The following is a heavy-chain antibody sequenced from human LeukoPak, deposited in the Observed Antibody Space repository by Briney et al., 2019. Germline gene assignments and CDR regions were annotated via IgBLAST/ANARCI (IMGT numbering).Heavy chain of an antibody. Sequence: GGSLRLSCAASGFTFSSYAMSWVRQASGKGLEWVSAISGSGGSTYYADSVKGRFTISRDNSKNTLYLQMNSLRAEDTAVYYCAKDLLMVRGVTAPGRFDYWGQGTLVTVSS. V-gene: IGHV3-23*01. D-gene: IGHD3-10*01. CDR3: AKDLLMVRGVTAPGRFDY. J-gene: IGHJ4*02. CDR1: GFTFSSYA. CDR2: ISGSGGST.